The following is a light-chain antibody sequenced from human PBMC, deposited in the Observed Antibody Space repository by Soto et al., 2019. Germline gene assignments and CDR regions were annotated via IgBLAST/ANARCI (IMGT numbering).Light chain of an antibody. CDR3: QQYNNWPRT. J-gene: IGKJ1*01. Sequence: EIVMTQSPATLSVSPGERATLSFRASPSASSNLAWYQKKPGQAPRLLIYGASTSAAGIPARFSGSGSGTECTLTISSLQSEDFAVYYYQQYNNWPRTFGQATKV. CDR1: PSASSN. V-gene: IGKV3-15*01. CDR2: GAS.